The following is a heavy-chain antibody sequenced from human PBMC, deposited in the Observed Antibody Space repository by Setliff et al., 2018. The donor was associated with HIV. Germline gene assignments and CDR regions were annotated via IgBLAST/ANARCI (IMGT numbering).Heavy chain of an antibody. D-gene: IGHD1-26*01. J-gene: IGHJ4*02. CDR2: MSTGGGIK. CDR3: VRDPIEGSPDYFDY. Sequence: GSLRLSCAATGFTFSSYVLHWVRQAPGKGLEWVAVMSTGGGIKICADSVKGRFTISRDNSRNTLFLQMNNLRPEDTATYYCVRDPIEGSPDYFDYWGQGALVTVSS. CDR1: GFTFSSYV. V-gene: IGHV3-30-3*01.